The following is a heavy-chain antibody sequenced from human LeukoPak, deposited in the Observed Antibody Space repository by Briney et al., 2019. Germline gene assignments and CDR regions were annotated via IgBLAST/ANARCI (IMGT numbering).Heavy chain of an antibody. Sequence: QPGGSLRLSCAASGFTFSSYAMSWVRQAPGKGLEWVSYISSSGSTIYYADSVKGRFTISRDNAKNSLYLQMNSLRAEDTAVYYCASRASSGYYPYYYYGMDVWGQGTTVTVSS. D-gene: IGHD3-22*01. J-gene: IGHJ6*02. V-gene: IGHV3-48*04. CDR1: GFTFSSYA. CDR2: ISSSGSTI. CDR3: ASRASSGYYPYYYYGMDV.